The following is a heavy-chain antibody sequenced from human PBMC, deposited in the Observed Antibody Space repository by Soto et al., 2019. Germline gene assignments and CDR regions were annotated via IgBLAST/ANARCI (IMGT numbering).Heavy chain of an antibody. CDR3: ATVGYSSGRSYFDC. V-gene: IGHV4-59*01. CDR2: VHYTGST. Sequence: SETLSLTCSVSGGSISNYYWSWIRQPPGKRLEWIGFVHYTGSTSYNPSLESRVTISLDTSKNQFSLKLSSVTAADSAVYYCATVGYSSGRSYFDCWDQGTMVTVAS. CDR1: GGSISNYY. D-gene: IGHD6-19*01. J-gene: IGHJ4*02.